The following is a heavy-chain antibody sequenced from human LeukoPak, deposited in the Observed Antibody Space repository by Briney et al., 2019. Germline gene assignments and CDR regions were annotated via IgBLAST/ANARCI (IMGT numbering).Heavy chain of an antibody. J-gene: IGHJ4*02. V-gene: IGHV1-46*01. CDR3: ASWYYDILTGYSSDY. CDR2: INPSGGST. Sequence: ASVTVSCTASGYTFTSYYMHWVRQAPGQGLEWMGIINPSGGSTSYAQKFQGRVTMTRDTSTSTVYMELSSLRSEDTAVYYCASWYYDILTGYSSDYWGQGTLVTVSS. CDR1: GYTFTSYY. D-gene: IGHD3-9*01.